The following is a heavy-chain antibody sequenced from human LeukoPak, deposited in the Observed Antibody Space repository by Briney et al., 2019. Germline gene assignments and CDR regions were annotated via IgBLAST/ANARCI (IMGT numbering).Heavy chain of an antibody. V-gene: IGHV4-39*01. D-gene: IGHD1-26*01. CDR3: ARREKVLEYLDY. CDR1: GGSISSRSYY. J-gene: IGHJ4*02. CDR2: ISDSGNS. Sequence: SETLSLTCTVSGGSISSRSYYWGWIRQPPGKGLVWIGKISDSGNSYYRPSLRCRVTISIDTSKNQSSLKLSAVRATDTAVYYCARREKVLEYLDYWGQGTLVTVPS.